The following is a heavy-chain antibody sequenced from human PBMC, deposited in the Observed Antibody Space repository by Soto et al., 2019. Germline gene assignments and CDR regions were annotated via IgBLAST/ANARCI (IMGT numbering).Heavy chain of an antibody. Sequence: QVQLVESGGGVVQPGRSLRLSCAASGFTFSSYGMHWVRQAPGKGLEWVAVISYDGSNKYYADSVKGRFTISRDNSKKTLYLQMNSLRAEDTAVYYCAKTLTGYSYGPSGSYYSGMDVWGQGTTVTVSS. CDR1: GFTFSSYG. CDR3: AKTLTGYSYGPSGSYYSGMDV. V-gene: IGHV3-30*18. D-gene: IGHD5-18*01. J-gene: IGHJ6*02. CDR2: ISYDGSNK.